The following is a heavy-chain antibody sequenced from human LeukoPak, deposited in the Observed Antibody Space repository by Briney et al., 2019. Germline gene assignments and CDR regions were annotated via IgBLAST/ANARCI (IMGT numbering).Heavy chain of an antibody. D-gene: IGHD3-16*01. CDR3: TRDSIGGSGCFDP. CDR2: INPNSGGT. Sequence: ASVKVSCKAFGYTFTGYNIHWVRQAPGQGLEWMGWINPNSGGTNYAQKFQDRVTMTRDTSISTVYMELSWPRSDDTAIYYCTRDSIGGSGCFDPWGQGTLVTVSS. V-gene: IGHV1-2*02. J-gene: IGHJ5*02. CDR1: GYTFTGYN.